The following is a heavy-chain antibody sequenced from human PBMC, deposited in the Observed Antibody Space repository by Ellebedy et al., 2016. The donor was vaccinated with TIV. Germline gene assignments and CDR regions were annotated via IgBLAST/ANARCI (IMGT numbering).Heavy chain of an antibody. J-gene: IGHJ4*02. Sequence: GESLKISCVSSAFTFRSYWMSWVRQAPGKGLEWVAIIKRDGSEKHYMDSVKGRFTISRDNTNNTLFLQMNSLRAEDTAVDYCARKHLYGLDWGQGTLVTVSS. CDR2: IKRDGSEK. D-gene: IGHD3-10*01. V-gene: IGHV3-7*03. CDR1: AFTFRSYW. CDR3: ARKHLYGLD.